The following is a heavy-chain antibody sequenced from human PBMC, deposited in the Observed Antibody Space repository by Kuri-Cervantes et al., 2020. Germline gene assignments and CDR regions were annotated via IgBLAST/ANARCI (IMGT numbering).Heavy chain of an antibody. CDR1: GGSFSGYY. J-gene: IGHJ3*02. V-gene: IGHV4-34*01. CDR3: ARGIPVDAFDI. CDR2: INHSGST. Sequence: SETLSLTCAVYGGSFSGYYWSWIGQPPGKGLEWIGEINHSGSTNYNPSLKSRVTISVDTSKNQFSLKLSSVTAADTAVYYCARGIPVDAFDIWGQGTMVTVSS.